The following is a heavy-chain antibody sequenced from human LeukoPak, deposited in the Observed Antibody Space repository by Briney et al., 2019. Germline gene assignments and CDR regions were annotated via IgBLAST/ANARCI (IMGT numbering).Heavy chain of an antibody. CDR1: GFTFRSYW. V-gene: IGHV3-7*01. CDR3: ARDGTAGGIAAAGYWYFDL. CDR2: IKEDGSET. J-gene: IGHJ2*01. D-gene: IGHD6-13*01. Sequence: QPGGSLRLSCAASGFTFRSYWMDWVRQAPGKGLEWVANIKEDGSETHYVDSVKGRFTISRDNAKNTLYLQMNSLRAEDTAVYYCARDGTAGGIAAAGYWYFDLWGRGTLVTVSS.